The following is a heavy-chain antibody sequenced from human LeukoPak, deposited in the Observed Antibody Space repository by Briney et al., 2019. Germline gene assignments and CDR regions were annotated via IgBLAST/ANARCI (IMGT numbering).Heavy chain of an antibody. CDR3: TTDFFLTTVTTEFDY. Sequence: GGSLRLSCAAPGFTFSNAWMNWVRQAPGKGLEWVGRIKSKTDGGTTGYAAPVKGRFTISRDDSKNTLYLQMNSLKTEDTAVYYCTTDFFLTTVTTEFDYWGQGTLVTVSS. CDR1: GFTFSNAW. CDR2: IKSKTDGGTT. V-gene: IGHV3-15*07. D-gene: IGHD4-17*01. J-gene: IGHJ4*02.